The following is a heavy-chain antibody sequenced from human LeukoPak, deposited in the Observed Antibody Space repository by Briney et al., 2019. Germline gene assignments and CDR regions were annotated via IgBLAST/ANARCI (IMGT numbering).Heavy chain of an antibody. Sequence: GGSLRLSCEASGFGVSSNAMAWVRQAPGKGLEWVSGLGSDGRSHYADSVKGRFTISRDHSKNTVYLQMNSLRDEDTALYYCAKDILGWSFDTWGQGTLVTVSS. CDR2: LGSDGRS. CDR1: GFGVSSNA. V-gene: IGHV3-23*01. CDR3: AKDILGWSFDT. D-gene: IGHD4-23*01. J-gene: IGHJ4*02.